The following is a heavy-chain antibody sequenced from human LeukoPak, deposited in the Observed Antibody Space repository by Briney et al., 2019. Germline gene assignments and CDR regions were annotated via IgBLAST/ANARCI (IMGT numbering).Heavy chain of an antibody. CDR2: IYYSGST. CDR1: GGSISSGGYS. J-gene: IGHJ1*01. CDR3: ARVRLEAYCGGDCPEYFQH. D-gene: IGHD2-21*02. Sequence: SQTLSLTCAVSGGSISSGGYSWSWIRQHPGKGLEWIGYIYYSGSTYYNPSLKSRVTISVDTSKNQFSLKLSSVTAADTAVYYCARVRLEAYCGGDCPEYFQHWGQGTLVTVSS. V-gene: IGHV4-31*11.